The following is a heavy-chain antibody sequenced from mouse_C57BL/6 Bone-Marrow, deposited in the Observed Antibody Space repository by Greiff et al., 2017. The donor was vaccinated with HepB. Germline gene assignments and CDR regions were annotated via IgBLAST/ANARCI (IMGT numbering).Heavy chain of an antibody. D-gene: IGHD2-2*01. CDR2: IRNKANGYTT. CDR1: GFTFTDYY. J-gene: IGHJ2*01. CDR3: ARTGYYLDY. V-gene: IGHV7-3*01. Sequence: EVQVVESGGGLVQPGGSLSLSCAASGFTFTDYYMSWVRQPPGKALEWLGFIRNKANGYTTEYSASVKGRFTISRDNSQSILYLQMNALRAEDSATYYCARTGYYLDYWGQGTTLTVSS.